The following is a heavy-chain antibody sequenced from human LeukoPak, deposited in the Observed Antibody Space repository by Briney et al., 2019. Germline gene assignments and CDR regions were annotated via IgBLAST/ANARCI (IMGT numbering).Heavy chain of an antibody. V-gene: IGHV3-23*01. D-gene: IGHD1-26*01. Sequence: GSLRLSCAASGFTFSSYGMHWVRQAPGKGLEWVSSISGSGDNMDYADSVKGRFTISRDNSENTLYVQMNSLRGEDTAVYYCARDGYSGSYYRLYYFFMDVWGKGTTVTVSS. J-gene: IGHJ6*03. CDR3: ARDGYSGSYYRLYYFFMDV. CDR1: GFTFSSYG. CDR2: ISGSGDNM.